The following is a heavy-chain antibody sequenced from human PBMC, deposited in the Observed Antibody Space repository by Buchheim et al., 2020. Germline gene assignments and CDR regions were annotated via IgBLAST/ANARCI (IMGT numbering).Heavy chain of an antibody. V-gene: IGHV4-34*01. CDR3: ARGLDYDYDYYFDY. Sequence: QVQLQQWGAGLLKPSETLSLTCAVYGGSFSGYYWSWIRQPPGKGLEWIGEINHRGSTNYNPSLKSRVTLSVDTSKNPFSRKLSSVTAADTAVYYCARGLDYDYDYYFDYWGQGTL. D-gene: IGHD3-16*01. CDR1: GGSFSGYY. CDR2: INHRGST. J-gene: IGHJ4*02.